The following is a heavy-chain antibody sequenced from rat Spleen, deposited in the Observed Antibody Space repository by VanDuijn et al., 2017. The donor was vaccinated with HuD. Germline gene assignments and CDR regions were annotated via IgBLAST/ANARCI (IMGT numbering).Heavy chain of an antibody. V-gene: IGHV3-3*01. CDR2: INGAGST. J-gene: IGHJ1*01. CDR1: GNSIANGYR. CDR3: ARWDYYSPRWYFDF. Sequence: EVQFQESGPGLVKPSQSLSLTCSVTGNSIANGYRWNWIRKFPGNKLEWMGYINGAGSTNYNPSLKSRISITRDTSKNQFFLQVNSVTTEDTATYFCARWDYYSPRWYFDFWGPGTMVTVSS. D-gene: IGHD1-1*01.